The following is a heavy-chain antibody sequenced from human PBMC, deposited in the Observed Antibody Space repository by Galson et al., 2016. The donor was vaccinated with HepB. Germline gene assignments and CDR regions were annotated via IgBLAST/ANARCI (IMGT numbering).Heavy chain of an antibody. V-gene: IGHV3-23*01. CDR1: GFTFRNYV. D-gene: IGHD2-8*01. Sequence: SLRLSCAVSGFTFRNYVMTWVRQAPGTGLDWVSAITGSGGNTFYEASVKGRFTISRDNSQKMLYLQMNSQRGEDTAVYYCATGGGYCTNDNCYVHFESWGQGTLVTVSS. CDR2: ITGSGGNT. CDR3: ATGGGYCTNDNCYVHFES. J-gene: IGHJ4*02.